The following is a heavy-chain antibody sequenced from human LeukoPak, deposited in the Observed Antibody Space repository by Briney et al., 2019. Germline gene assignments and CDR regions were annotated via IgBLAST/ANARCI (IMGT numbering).Heavy chain of an antibody. CDR3: ARDWYDFWSGQAFDI. CDR1: GFTFSDYY. D-gene: IGHD3-3*01. Sequence: GGSLRLSCAASGFTFSDYYMSWIRQAPGKGLEWVSYISSSGSTIYYADSVKGRFTISRDNAKNSLYLQMNSLRAEDTAVYYCARDWYDFWSGQAFDIWGQGTMVTVSS. J-gene: IGHJ3*02. V-gene: IGHV3-11*04. CDR2: ISSSGSTI.